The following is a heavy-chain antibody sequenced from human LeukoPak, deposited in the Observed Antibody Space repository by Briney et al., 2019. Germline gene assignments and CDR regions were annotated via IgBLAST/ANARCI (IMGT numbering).Heavy chain of an antibody. CDR3: AKLSSVSSQDFDY. CDR2: ISNGGVST. CDR1: GFTFITYA. J-gene: IGHJ4*02. D-gene: IGHD2-2*01. Sequence: GGSLRLSCAASGFTFITYAMTWVRQAPGKGLDWVSVISNGGVSTYYADSVKGRFTISRDNSKNTLYLEMNSLRAEDTALYYCAKLSSVSSQDFDYWGQGTLVTVSS. V-gene: IGHV3-23*01.